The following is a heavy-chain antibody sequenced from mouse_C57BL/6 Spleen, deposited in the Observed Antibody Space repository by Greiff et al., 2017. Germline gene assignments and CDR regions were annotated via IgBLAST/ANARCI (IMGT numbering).Heavy chain of an antibody. Sequence: QVQLQQSGAELVKPGASVKLSCKASGYTFTSYWMQWVKQRPGQGLEWIGEIDPSDSYTNYNQKFKGKATLTVDTSSSTAYMQLSSLTSEDSAVYYCARGVTTDLDYWGQGTTLTVSS. CDR3: ARGVTTDLDY. V-gene: IGHV1-50*01. D-gene: IGHD1-1*01. J-gene: IGHJ2*01. CDR1: GYTFTSYW. CDR2: IDPSDSYT.